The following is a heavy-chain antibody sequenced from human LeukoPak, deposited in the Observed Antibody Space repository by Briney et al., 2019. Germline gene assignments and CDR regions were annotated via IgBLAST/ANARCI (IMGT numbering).Heavy chain of an antibody. Sequence: GGSLRLXCXASGFTFXXXXXXXVRQAXGKXXXXXXXXGAGGTFTYXADSVXXXFTIFRDNAKNSLYLQMNSLRAEDTXVYYCARWGEAVAAAYWYFDLWGRGTLVTVSS. V-gene: IGHV3-21*01. CDR1: GFTFXXXX. D-gene: IGHD6-19*01. J-gene: IGHJ2*01. CDR2: XGAGGTFT. CDR3: ARWGEAVAAAYWYFDL.